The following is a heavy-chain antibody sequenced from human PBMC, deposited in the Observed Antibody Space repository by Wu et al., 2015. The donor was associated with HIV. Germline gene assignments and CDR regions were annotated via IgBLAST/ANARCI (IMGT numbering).Heavy chain of an antibody. J-gene: IGHJ4*02. CDR1: GYTFTDYY. D-gene: IGHD3-10*01. CDR2: INPNSGGA. V-gene: IGHV1-2*02. CDR3: ARDEPLLWFGEFDY. Sequence: QVQLVQSGAEVKKPGASVKVSCKASGYTFTDYYMHWVRQAPGQGLEWMGWINPNSGGANYAQKFQGRVTMTRDTSISTAYMELSRLRSDDTAVYYCARDEPLLWFGEFDYWGQGTLVTVSS.